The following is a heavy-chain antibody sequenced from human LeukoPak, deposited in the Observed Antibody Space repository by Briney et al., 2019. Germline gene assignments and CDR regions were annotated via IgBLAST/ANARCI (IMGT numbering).Heavy chain of an antibody. V-gene: IGHV3-7*01. J-gene: IGHJ4*02. CDR3: ARAPTIHRYFGWLSYNDY. CDR2: IKQDGSEK. Sequence: GGSLRLSCAASGFTFSSYWMSWVRQAPGKGLEWVANIKQDGSEKYYVDSVKGRFTISRDNAKNSLYLQMNSLRAEDTAVYYCARAPTIHRYFGWLSYNDYWGQGTLVTVSS. CDR1: GFTFSSYW. D-gene: IGHD3-9*01.